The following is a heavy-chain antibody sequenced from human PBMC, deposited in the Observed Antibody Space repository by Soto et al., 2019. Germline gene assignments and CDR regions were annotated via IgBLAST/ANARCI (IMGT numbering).Heavy chain of an antibody. J-gene: IGHJ4*02. Sequence: EVQLVESGGGLVQPGRSLRLSCAASGFTFDDYAMHWVRQAPGKGLEWVSGISWNSGSIGYADSVKGRFTISRDNAKNSLYLQMNSLRAEDTALYYCAKGGQLLTEGGGYWGQGTLVTLSS. CDR3: AKGGQLLTEGGGY. V-gene: IGHV3-9*01. CDR1: GFTFDDYA. CDR2: ISWNSGSI. D-gene: IGHD2-2*01.